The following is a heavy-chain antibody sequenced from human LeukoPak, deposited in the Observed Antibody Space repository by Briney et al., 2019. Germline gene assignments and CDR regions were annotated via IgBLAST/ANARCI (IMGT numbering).Heavy chain of an antibody. Sequence: PGGSLRLSCAASGFTFSSYSMNRVRRAPGKGLEWVSSISSSSSYIYYADSVKGRFTISRDNAKNSLYLQMNSLRAEDTAVYYCARRQQLVLTTQHRGYYYMDVWGKGTTVTVSS. J-gene: IGHJ6*03. V-gene: IGHV3-21*01. CDR3: ARRQQLVLTTQHRGYYYMDV. CDR1: GFTFSSYS. CDR2: ISSSSSYI. D-gene: IGHD6-13*01.